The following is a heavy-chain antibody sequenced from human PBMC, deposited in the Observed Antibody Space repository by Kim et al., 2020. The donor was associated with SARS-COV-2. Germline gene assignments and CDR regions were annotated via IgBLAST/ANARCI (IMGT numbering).Heavy chain of an antibody. CDR3: ARTNRYSSSWYLVDY. V-gene: IGHV3-23*01. D-gene: IGHD6-13*01. J-gene: IGHJ4*02. CDR2: ISGIGGST. Sequence: GGSLRLSCAASGFTFSNYVMSWVRQAPGQGLEWVSTISGIGGSTFYADSVKGRFTISRDNSKNTLYLQVNSLRAEDTAIYYCARTNRYSSSWYLVDYWGQGTLVAVSS. CDR1: GFTFSNYV.